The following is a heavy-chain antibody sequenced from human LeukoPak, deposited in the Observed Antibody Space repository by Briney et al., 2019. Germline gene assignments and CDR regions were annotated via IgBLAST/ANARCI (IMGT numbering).Heavy chain of an antibody. J-gene: IGHJ3*02. Sequence: PSETLSLTCTVSGDSISSGDYYWSWIRQPAGKGLEWIGRISSSGSTNYNPSLKSRVTISVDTSKNQFSLKLSSVTAADTTVYFCARGPYSYDSSGAFDIWGQGTMVTVSS. V-gene: IGHV4-61*02. CDR3: ARGPYSYDSSGAFDI. D-gene: IGHD3-22*01. CDR2: ISSSGST. CDR1: GDSISSGDYY.